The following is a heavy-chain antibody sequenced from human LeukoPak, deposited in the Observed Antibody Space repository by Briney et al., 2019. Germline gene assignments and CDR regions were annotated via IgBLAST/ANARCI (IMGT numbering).Heavy chain of an antibody. CDR3: ARDRTNYDSSGYSMRNWFDP. CDR1: GYTFTSYY. D-gene: IGHD3-22*01. J-gene: IGHJ5*02. Sequence: ASVKVSCKASGYTFTSYYMHWVRQAPGQGLEWMGIINPSGGSTSYAQKFQGRVTMTRDTSTSTVYMELSSLRSEDTAVYYCARDRTNYDSSGYSMRNWFDPWGQGTLVTVSS. V-gene: IGHV1-46*01. CDR2: INPSGGST.